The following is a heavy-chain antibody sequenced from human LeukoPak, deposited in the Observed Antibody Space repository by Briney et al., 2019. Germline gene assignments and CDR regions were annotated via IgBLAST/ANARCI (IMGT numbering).Heavy chain of an antibody. D-gene: IGHD6-19*01. CDR3: ARGPYGWYYFDY. V-gene: IGHV1-69*05. J-gene: IGHJ4*02. CDR1: GGTFSSYS. CDR2: IIPIFGTP. Sequence: GASVKVSCKASGGTFSSYSISWVRQAPGQGLEWMGRIIPIFGTPNYAQKFQGRVTITTDESTSTAYMELSSLRSDDTAVYYCARGPYGWYYFDYWGQGTLVTVSS.